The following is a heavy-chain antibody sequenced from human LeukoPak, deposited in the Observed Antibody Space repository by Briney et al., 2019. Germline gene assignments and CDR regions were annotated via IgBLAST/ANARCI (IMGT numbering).Heavy chain of an antibody. D-gene: IGHD5-24*01. CDR2: IYPGDSDT. J-gene: IGHJ3*02. CDR1: GYSFTSYW. V-gene: IGHV5-51*01. CDR3: ARDGHRRRWLQSDAFDI. Sequence: GESLKISCKGSGYSFTSYWVGWVRQMPGKGLEWMGIIYPGDSDTRYSPSFQGQVTISADKSISTAYLQWSSLKASDTAMYYCARDGHRRRWLQSDAFDIWGQGTMVTVSS.